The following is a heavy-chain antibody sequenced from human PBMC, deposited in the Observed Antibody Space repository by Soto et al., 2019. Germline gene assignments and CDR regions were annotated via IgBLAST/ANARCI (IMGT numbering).Heavy chain of an antibody. CDR3: TRDLDQQLVPKSYYHYYGVDV. CDR2: IRRKAYGGTT. Sequence: HPGGSLRLSCTASGFIFADYAVNWFRQAPGKGLEWVGFIRRKAYGGTTAYAASVRGRFTISRDDSESIAYLQMNSLKTEDTAVYYCTRDLDQQLVPKSYYHYYGVDVWGQGTTVTVSS. J-gene: IGHJ6*02. V-gene: IGHV3-49*03. D-gene: IGHD6-13*01. CDR1: GFIFADYA.